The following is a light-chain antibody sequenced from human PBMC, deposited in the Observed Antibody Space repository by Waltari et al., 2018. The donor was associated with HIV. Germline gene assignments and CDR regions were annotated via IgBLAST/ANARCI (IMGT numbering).Light chain of an antibody. Sequence: EILMTQSPATLAVSPGDRATLSCKASQSAATNIAWYQQKPGQPIRLLIYGAGTTATSVSGRFSGSGSGTDFTLTINNLQSVDSAVYFCQQYNSSPTFGQGTKVEV. CDR1: QSAATN. CDR2: GAG. V-gene: IGKV3-15*01. CDR3: QQYNSSPT. J-gene: IGKJ2*01.